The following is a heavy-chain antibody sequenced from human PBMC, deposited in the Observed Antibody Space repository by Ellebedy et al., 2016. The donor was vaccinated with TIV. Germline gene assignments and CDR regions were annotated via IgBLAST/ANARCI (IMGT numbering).Heavy chain of an antibody. CDR1: GFTFSSYL. CDR3: GTVATTFDY. CDR2: ISDTGGST. D-gene: IGHD5-24*01. V-gene: IGHV3-23*01. Sequence: GESLKISCAASGFTFSSYLMNWVRQAPGKGLELVSAISDTGGSTYYADSVKGRFTISRDNSKNTPYLQMTSLRAEDTAVYFCGTVATTFDYWGQGTLVTVSS. J-gene: IGHJ4*02.